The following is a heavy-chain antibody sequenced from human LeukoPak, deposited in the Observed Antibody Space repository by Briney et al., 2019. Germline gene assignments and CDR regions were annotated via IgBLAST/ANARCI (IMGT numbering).Heavy chain of an antibody. J-gene: IGHJ5*02. CDR1: GFTFSSYA. D-gene: IGHD1-20*01. CDR3: AKDTAKITGTGWFDP. CDR2: ISGSGGST. Sequence: PGGSLRLSCAASGFTFSSYAMSWVRQAPGKGLEWVSAISGSGGSTYYADSVKGRFTISRDNSKNTLYLQMNSLRAEDTAVYYCAKDTAKITGTGWFDPWGQGTLVTVSS. V-gene: IGHV3-23*01.